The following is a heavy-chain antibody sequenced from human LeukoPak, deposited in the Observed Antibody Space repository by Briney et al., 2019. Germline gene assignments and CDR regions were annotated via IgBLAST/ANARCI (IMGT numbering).Heavy chain of an antibody. CDR2: ISSSGDNT. V-gene: IGHV3-23*01. CDR1: GFTFSDYY. J-gene: IGHJ4*02. Sequence: GGSLRLSCAASGFTFSDYYMSWIRQAPGKGLEWVSAISSSGDNTYYADSVKGRFTISRDNSKNTLYLQMNSLRAEDTAVYYCAKRYFGNYYFDYWGQGTLVTVSS. CDR3: AKRYFGNYYFDY. D-gene: IGHD3-9*01.